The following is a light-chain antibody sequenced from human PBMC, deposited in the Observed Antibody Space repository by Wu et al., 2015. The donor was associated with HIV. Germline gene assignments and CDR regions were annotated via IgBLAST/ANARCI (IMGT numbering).Light chain of an antibody. CDR1: QRLSGSS. J-gene: IGKJ4*01. CDR3: QQYGTSPLT. Sequence: ELVLTQSPGTLSLSPGERATLSCRASQRLSGSSLAWYQQKPGQATRLLIYDTSSRATGIPDRFSGRGSGTDFTLTISRLEPEDFAVYYCQQYGTSPLTFGGGTKVEIK. CDR2: DTS. V-gene: IGKV3-20*01.